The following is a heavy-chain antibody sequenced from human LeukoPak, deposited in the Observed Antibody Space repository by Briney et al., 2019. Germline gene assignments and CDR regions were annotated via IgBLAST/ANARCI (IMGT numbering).Heavy chain of an antibody. Sequence: ASVKVSCKASGYTFTSYDISWVRQAPGQGLEWMGWISAYNGNTNYAQKLQGRVTMTTDTSTSTAYMELRSLRSDDTAVYYCARAPGGAYYYGSGSYSNWFDPWGQGTLVTVSS. J-gene: IGHJ5*02. CDR2: ISAYNGNT. CDR3: ARAPGGAYYYGSGSYSNWFDP. D-gene: IGHD3-10*01. CDR1: GYTFTSYD. V-gene: IGHV1-18*01.